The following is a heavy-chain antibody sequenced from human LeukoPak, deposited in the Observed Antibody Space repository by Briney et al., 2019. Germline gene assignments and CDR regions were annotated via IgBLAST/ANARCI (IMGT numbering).Heavy chain of an antibody. D-gene: IGHD2-21*02. CDR2: ITPYNGNT. J-gene: IGHJ4*02. V-gene: IGHV1-18*01. CDR3: ARGPAYCGGDCYFDY. Sequence: ASVKVSCKASGYTFTNYGISWVRQAPGQGLEWMGWITPYNGNTNDAQKLQGRVTMTTDTSTSTAYMELRSLRSDDTAVYYCARGPAYCGGDCYFDYWGQGTLVTVSS. CDR1: GYTFTNYG.